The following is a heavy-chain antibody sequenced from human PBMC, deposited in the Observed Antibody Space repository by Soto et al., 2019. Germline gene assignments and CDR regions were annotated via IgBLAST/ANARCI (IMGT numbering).Heavy chain of an antibody. Sequence: QVQLVESGGGVVQPGRSLRLSCAASGFTFSSYGMHWVRQAPGMGLAWVAVIWYDGSNKYYADSVKGRFTISRDKSKNSLYLQMNSLRAEDTAVYYCARPSYRSSWTPSYYYYGMDVWGQGTTVTVSS. CDR3: ARPSYRSSWTPSYYYYGMDV. J-gene: IGHJ6*02. V-gene: IGHV3-33*01. CDR1: GFTFSSYG. CDR2: IWYDGSNK. D-gene: IGHD6-13*01.